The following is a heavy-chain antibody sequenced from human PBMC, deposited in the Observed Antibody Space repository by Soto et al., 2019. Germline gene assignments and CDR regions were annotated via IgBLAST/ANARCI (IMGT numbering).Heavy chain of an antibody. D-gene: IGHD3-3*01. Sequence: QVHLQQWGAGRLKPSETLCLTCALYGGSLDGYYWSWILQSPGKGLEWIGEIHHSGSTKYNPSLKSRVSLLVDTSTKQFSLKLTSVTAADRGVYYCARGVDSWSGYLFWGQGTPVTVSS. CDR3: ARGVDSWSGYLF. CDR1: GGSLDGYY. J-gene: IGHJ4*02. CDR2: IHHSGST. V-gene: IGHV4-34*01.